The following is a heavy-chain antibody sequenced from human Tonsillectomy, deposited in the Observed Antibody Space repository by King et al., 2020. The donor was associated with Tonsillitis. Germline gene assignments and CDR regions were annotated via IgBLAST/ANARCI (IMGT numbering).Heavy chain of an antibody. CDR2: ILYGETT. Sequence: VQLQESGPGLVKPSETLSLTCSVSGASISSTSDHWGWLRQAPGKGLEWIGVILYGETTDCNPSLKSRVTISVDTSKSQFSLRLTAVTAADTAVYYCARHRGLVAGTFDYWGQGTLVTVSS. J-gene: IGHJ4*02. D-gene: IGHD6-19*01. CDR1: GASISSTSDH. CDR3: ARHRGLVAGTFDY. V-gene: IGHV4-39*01.